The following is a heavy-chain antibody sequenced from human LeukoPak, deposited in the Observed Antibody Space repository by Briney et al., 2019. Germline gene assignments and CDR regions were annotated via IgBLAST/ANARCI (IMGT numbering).Heavy chain of an antibody. V-gene: IGHV4-38-2*01. CDR3: ARHIRGPTDY. D-gene: IGHD2-21*01. Sequence: SETLSLTCAVSGYSISSGWYWGWIRQPPGKGLEWIGSIYHSGSTYYNPSLKSRVTISVDTSKNQFSLKLSSVTAADTAVYYCARHIRGPTDYWGQGTVVTVSS. CDR1: GYSISSGWY. CDR2: IYHSGST. J-gene: IGHJ4*02.